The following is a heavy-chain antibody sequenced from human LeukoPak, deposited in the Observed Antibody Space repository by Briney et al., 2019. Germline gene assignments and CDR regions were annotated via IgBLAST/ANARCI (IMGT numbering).Heavy chain of an antibody. CDR1: GFSVGNNY. Sequence: GGSLRLSCTASGFSVGNNYMSWVRESPGRGLEWVSVIYAGGGTFYSDSVKGRFTVSRDDSRNTVHLQMNSLRADDTAVYYCATEGGGFSSAWYMWDNWGQGTLVTVSS. CDR3: ATEGGGFSSAWYMWDN. CDR2: IYAGGGT. V-gene: IGHV3-66*01. D-gene: IGHD6-19*01. J-gene: IGHJ4*02.